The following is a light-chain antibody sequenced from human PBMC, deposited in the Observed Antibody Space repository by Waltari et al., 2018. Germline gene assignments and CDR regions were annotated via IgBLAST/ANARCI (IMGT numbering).Light chain of an antibody. CDR1: QSISSY. V-gene: IGKV1-39*01. CDR3: QQSYSTPRMYT. CDR2: AAS. J-gene: IGKJ2*01. Sequence: DIQMTQSPSSLSASVGDRVTIPCRANQSISSYLNWYQQKPGKAPKLLIYAASSLQSGVPSRFSGSGSGTDFTLTISSLQPEDFATYYCQQSYSTPRMYTFGQRTKLEIK.